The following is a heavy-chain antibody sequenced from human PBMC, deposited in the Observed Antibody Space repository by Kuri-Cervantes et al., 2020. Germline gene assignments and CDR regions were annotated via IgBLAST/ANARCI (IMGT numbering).Heavy chain of an antibody. Sequence: SVKVSCKASGGTFSSYAISWVRQAPGQGLEWMGGIIPIFAKANYAQKFQGRVTITADQSTSTAYMELSSLRSEDTAVYYCARGPGLSDSRGYYYFYWGQGTLVTVSS. CDR2: IIPIFAKA. J-gene: IGHJ4*02. CDR3: ARGPGLSDSRGYYYFY. CDR1: GGTFSSYA. V-gene: IGHV1-69*13. D-gene: IGHD3-22*01.